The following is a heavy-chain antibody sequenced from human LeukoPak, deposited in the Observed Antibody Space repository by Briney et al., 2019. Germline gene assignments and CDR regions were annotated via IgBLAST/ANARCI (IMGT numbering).Heavy chain of an antibody. CDR1: GFSLSTSGVG. V-gene: IGHV2-5*01. CDR2: IYWNDDK. Sequence: SGPTLVKPTQTLTLTCTFSGFSLSTSGVGVGWIRQPPGKALEWLALIYWNDDKRYSPSLKSRLTITKDTSKNQVVLTMTNMDPVDTATYYCAHSRTNYYDSSGYLRSFDYWGQGTLVTVSS. J-gene: IGHJ4*02. CDR3: AHSRTNYYDSSGYLRSFDY. D-gene: IGHD3-22*01.